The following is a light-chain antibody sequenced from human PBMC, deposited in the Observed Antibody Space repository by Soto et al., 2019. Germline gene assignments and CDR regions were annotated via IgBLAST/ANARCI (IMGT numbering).Light chain of an antibody. CDR1: SSDVGGYHY. J-gene: IGLJ1*01. V-gene: IGLV2-11*01. CDR3: CSYAGSYKGYV. Sequence: QSALTQPRSVSGSPGQSVTISCTGTSSDVGGYHYVSWYQQHPGKAPKLMIYDVSKRPSGFPDRFSGSKSGNTASLTISGLQAEDEADYYCCSYAGSYKGYVFGTGTKLTVL. CDR2: DVS.